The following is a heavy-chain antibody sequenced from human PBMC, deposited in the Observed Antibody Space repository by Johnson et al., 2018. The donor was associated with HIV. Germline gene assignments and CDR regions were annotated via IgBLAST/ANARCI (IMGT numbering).Heavy chain of an antibody. D-gene: IGHD6-19*01. CDR1: GFTFSSYG. CDR3: ARGKKQWLDEDAFDI. V-gene: IGHV3-30*03. CDR2: ISYDGSNK. J-gene: IGHJ3*02. Sequence: MQLVESGGGLVQPGGSLRLSCAASGFTFSSYGMHWVRQAPGKGLEWVAVISYDGSNKYYADSVKGRFTISRDNSKNTLYLQMNSLRAEDTAVYYCARGKKQWLDEDAFDIWGQGTMVTVSS.